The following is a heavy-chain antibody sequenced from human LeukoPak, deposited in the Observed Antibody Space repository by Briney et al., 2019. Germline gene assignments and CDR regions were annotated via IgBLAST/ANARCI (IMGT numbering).Heavy chain of an antibody. Sequence: GASVTVSCMASGYTFTAHYMHWVRQAPGQGLEGMGWINGNSGGSKYAQKFQGRVTMTRDTAITTAYMELSSLTSDDAAVYYCVSELGGSYYFHYWGQGTLVTVSS. CDR3: VSELGGSYYFHY. J-gene: IGHJ4*02. CDR2: INGNSGGS. V-gene: IGHV1-2*02. CDR1: GYTFTAHY. D-gene: IGHD7-27*01.